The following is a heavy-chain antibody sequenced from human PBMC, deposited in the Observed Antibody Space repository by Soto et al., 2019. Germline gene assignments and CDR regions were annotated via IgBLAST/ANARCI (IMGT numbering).Heavy chain of an antibody. D-gene: IGHD6-19*01. CDR2: ISYDETAT. CDR1: GFTFSGYG. Sequence: QVRLVESGGGVVQPGTSLRLSCAASGFTFSGYGVHWVRQAPGKGLEWVATISYDETATYYSDSVKGRFTISRDNSKNTLFLQMNSLRAEDTAMYYCANGSEWLVTWDFDYWGQGTLVTVSS. J-gene: IGHJ4*02. V-gene: IGHV3-30*18. CDR3: ANGSEWLVTWDFDY.